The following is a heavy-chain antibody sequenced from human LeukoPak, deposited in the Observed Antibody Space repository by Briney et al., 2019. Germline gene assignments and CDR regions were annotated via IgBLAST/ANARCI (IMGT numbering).Heavy chain of an antibody. CDR1: GYTFTSYY. J-gene: IGHJ5*02. V-gene: IGHV1-46*01. D-gene: IGHD4-23*01. Sequence: EASVKVSCKASGYTFTSYYMHWVRQAPGQGLEWMGIINPSGGSTSYAQKFQSRVTMTRDMSTSTDYMELSSLRSEDTAVYYCARDNSVEDTAWWFDPWGQGTLVTVSS. CDR2: INPSGGST. CDR3: ARDNSVEDTAWWFDP.